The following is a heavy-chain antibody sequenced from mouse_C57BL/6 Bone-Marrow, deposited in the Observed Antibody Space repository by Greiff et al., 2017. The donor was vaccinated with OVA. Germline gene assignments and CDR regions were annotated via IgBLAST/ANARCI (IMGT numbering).Heavy chain of an antibody. Sequence: VQLQQPGAELVRPGTSVKLSCKASGYTFTSYWMHCVKQRPGQGLEWIGVIDPSDSYTNYNQKFKGKATLTVDTSSSTAYMQLSSLTSEDSAVYYCARRRNWLDYWGQGTTLTVSS. CDR3: ARRRNWLDY. CDR1: GYTFTSYW. V-gene: IGHV1-59*01. CDR2: IDPSDSYT. J-gene: IGHJ2*01. D-gene: IGHD4-1*01.